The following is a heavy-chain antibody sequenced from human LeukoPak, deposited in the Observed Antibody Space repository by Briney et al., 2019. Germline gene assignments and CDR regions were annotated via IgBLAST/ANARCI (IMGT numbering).Heavy chain of an antibody. CDR2: IIGGGGST. D-gene: IGHD3-22*01. CDR3: ARDRHKYNYDSGGYPPY. CDR1: GFTFSSYA. J-gene: IGHJ4*02. Sequence: GGSLRLSCAASGFTFSSYAMHWVRQAPGKGLEWVSGIIGGGGSTYYADSVKGRFTISGDNSRNTLFLQMNTLRAEDTAVYCCARDRHKYNYDSGGYPPYWGQGTLVTVSS. V-gene: IGHV3-23*01.